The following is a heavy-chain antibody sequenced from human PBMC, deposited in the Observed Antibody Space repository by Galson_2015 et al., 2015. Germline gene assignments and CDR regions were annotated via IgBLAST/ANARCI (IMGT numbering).Heavy chain of an antibody. D-gene: IGHD6-19*01. CDR1: GFTFSTYW. CDR2: IKEDGSEE. Sequence: SLRLSCAASGFTFSTYWMSWVRQAPGKGLEWVANIKEDGSEEHYADSVKGRFTISRDNAKNSLYLQMNSLRAEDTAVYYCARDLGSGWYGYGSYWGQGTLVTVSS. J-gene: IGHJ4*02. CDR3: ARDLGSGWYGYGSY. V-gene: IGHV3-7*01.